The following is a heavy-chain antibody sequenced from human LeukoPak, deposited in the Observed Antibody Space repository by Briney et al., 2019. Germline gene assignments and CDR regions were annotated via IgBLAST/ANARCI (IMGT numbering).Heavy chain of an antibody. J-gene: IGHJ4*02. CDR1: GFKFHESA. CDR3: VGGSYAY. CDR2: LSYDGTNI. D-gene: IGHD3-16*01. Sequence: GGSLRLSCVASGFKFHESAMNWARQAPGKGLEWVAVLSYDGTNIHYVDSVKGRFTISRDNSKNTVYLQMDSLRTEDTAMYYCVGGSYAYWGQGTLVTVSS. V-gene: IGHV3-30*03.